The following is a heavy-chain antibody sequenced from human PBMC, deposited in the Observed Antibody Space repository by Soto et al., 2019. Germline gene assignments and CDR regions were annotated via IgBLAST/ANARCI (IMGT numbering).Heavy chain of an antibody. D-gene: IGHD3-9*01. CDR1: GYTFTSYA. V-gene: IGHV1-3*01. CDR3: ARHTHPPLRYFDWLSGVGMDV. Sequence: ASVKVSCKASGYTFTSYAMHWVRQAPGQRLEWMGWINAGNGNTKYSQKFQGRVTITRDTSASTAYMELSSLRSEDTAVYYCARHTHPPLRYFDWLSGVGMDVWGQGTTVTVSS. J-gene: IGHJ6*02. CDR2: INAGNGNT.